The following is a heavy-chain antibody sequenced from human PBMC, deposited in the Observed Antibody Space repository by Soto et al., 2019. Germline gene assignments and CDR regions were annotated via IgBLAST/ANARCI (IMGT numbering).Heavy chain of an antibody. J-gene: IGHJ4*02. CDR1: GFTFSSYA. Sequence: GGSLRLSCAASGFTFSSYAMHWVRQAPGKGLEWVAVISYDGSNKYYADSVKGRFTISRDNSKNTLYLQMNSLRAEDTAVYYCARVRYGDYENPSYYFDYWGQGTLVTVSS. CDR3: ARVRYGDYENPSYYFDY. D-gene: IGHD4-17*01. CDR2: ISYDGSNK. V-gene: IGHV3-30-3*01.